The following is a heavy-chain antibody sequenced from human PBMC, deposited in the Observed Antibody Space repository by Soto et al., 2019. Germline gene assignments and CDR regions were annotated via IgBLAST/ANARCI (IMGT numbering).Heavy chain of an antibody. J-gene: IGHJ5*02. Sequence: GGSLRLSCAASGFTFSSYWMHWVRQAPGKGLVWVSRINSDGSSTSYADSVKGRFTISRDNAKNTLYLQMNSLRAEDTAVYYCARDPVYCSSTSCHYNWFDPWGQGTLVTVSS. CDR1: GFTFSSYW. V-gene: IGHV3-74*01. D-gene: IGHD2-2*01. CDR3: ARDPVYCSSTSCHYNWFDP. CDR2: INSDGSST.